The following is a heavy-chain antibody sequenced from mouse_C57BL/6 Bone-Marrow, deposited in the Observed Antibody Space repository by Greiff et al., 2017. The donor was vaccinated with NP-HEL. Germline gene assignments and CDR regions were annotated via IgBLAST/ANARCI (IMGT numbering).Heavy chain of an antibody. CDR1: GFNITDYY. J-gene: IGHJ4*01. CDR2: IDPEDGDT. D-gene: IGHD1-1*01. V-gene: IGHV14-1*01. Sequence: VQLKQSGAELVRPGASVKLSCTASGFNITDYYMHWVKQRPEQGLEWIGRIDPEDGDTEYAPKFQGKATMTADTSSNTAYLQLSSLTSEDTAVYYCTTGITTVVDYAMDYWGQGTSVTVSS. CDR3: TTGITTVVDYAMDY.